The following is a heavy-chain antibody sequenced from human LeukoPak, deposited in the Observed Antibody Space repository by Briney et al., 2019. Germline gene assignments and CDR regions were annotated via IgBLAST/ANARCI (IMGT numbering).Heavy chain of an antibody. J-gene: IGHJ4*01. CDR3: ARGNGYNYY. V-gene: IGHV4-59*01. D-gene: IGHD5-24*01. CDR2: SYYSAST. Sequence: PSERRSLTCTVSGGSMSGFYWSWIRQPPGKGLEWIGYSYYSASTNYNPSLKSRVTISVDTSKNQFSLKLSSVTAADTALYYCARGNGYNYYWGHGTLLTVSS. CDR1: GGSMSGFY.